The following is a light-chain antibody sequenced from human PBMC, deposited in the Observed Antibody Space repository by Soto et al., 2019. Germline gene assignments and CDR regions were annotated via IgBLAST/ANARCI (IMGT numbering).Light chain of an antibody. Sequence: QSALTQPPSVSGAPGQRVTISCTGNSSNIGAGYDVHWYQQIPGTAPKLLIYGNSNRPSGVPDRFSGSNSGTSASLAITGLQAEDEADYYCQSFDSSLGGSVFGGGTKLTVL. CDR1: SSNIGAGYD. J-gene: IGLJ2*01. V-gene: IGLV1-40*01. CDR2: GNS. CDR3: QSFDSSLGGSV.